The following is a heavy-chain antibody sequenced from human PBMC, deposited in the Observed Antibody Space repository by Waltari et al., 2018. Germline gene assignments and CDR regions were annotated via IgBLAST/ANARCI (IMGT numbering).Heavy chain of an antibody. J-gene: IGHJ4*02. CDR1: GYSISSGYY. D-gene: IGHD4-17*01. CDR2: IYHSGST. Sequence: QVQLQESGPGLVKPSETLSLTCTVSGYSISSGYYWGWIRQPPGKGLEWIGSIYHSGSTYYNPSLKSRVTISVDTSKNQFSLKLSSVTAADTAVYYCARDRRGYGDYGSFDYWGQGTLVTDSS. V-gene: IGHV4-38-2*02. CDR3: ARDRRGYGDYGSFDY.